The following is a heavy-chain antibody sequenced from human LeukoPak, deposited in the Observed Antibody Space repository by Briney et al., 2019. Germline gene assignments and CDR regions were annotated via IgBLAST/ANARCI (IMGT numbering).Heavy chain of an antibody. CDR3: ARDPVGSGSYPYYFDY. CDR2: INPNSGGT. Sequence: ASVKVSCKASGYTFTGYYMHWVRQAPGQGLEWMGWINPNSGGTNYAQKFQGRVTMTRDTSISTAYMELSRLRSDDTAVYYCARDPVGSGSYPYYFDYWGQGTLVTVSS. V-gene: IGHV1-2*02. CDR1: GYTFTGYY. D-gene: IGHD1-26*01. J-gene: IGHJ4*02.